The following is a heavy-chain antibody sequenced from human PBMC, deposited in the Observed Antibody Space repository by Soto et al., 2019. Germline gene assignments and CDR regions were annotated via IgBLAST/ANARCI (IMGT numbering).Heavy chain of an antibody. J-gene: IGHJ5*02. V-gene: IGHV4-34*01. CDR2: INHSGST. D-gene: IGHD6-6*01. CDR1: GGSFSGYY. Sequence: PSETLSLTCAAYGGSFSGYYWSWIRQPPGKGLEWIGEINHSGSTNYNPSLKSRVTISVDTSKNQFSLKLSSVTAADTAVYYCASYYSSSSFHWFDPWGQGTLVTVSS. CDR3: ASYYSSSSFHWFDP.